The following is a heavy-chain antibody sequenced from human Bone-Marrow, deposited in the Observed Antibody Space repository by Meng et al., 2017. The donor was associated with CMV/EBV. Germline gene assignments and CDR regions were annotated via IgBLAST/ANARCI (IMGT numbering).Heavy chain of an antibody. CDR2: INPNSGGT. D-gene: IGHD6-6*01. CDR1: GYTFTGYY. CDR3: AREGAARLFWFPNWFDP. V-gene: IGHV1-2*02. J-gene: IGHJ5*02. Sequence: ASVKVSCKASGYTFTGYYMHWVRQAPGQGLEWMGWINPNSGGTNYAQKFQGRVTMTRDTSISTAYMELSRLRSGDTAVYYCAREGAARLFWFPNWFDPWGQGTLDPVPS.